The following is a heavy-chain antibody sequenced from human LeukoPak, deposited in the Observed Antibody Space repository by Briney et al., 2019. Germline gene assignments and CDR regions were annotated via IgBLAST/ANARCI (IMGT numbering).Heavy chain of an antibody. J-gene: IGHJ3*02. Sequence: GRSLRLSCAASGFTFSSYGMHWVRQAPGKGLEWVAVISYDGSNKYYADSVKGRFTISRDNSKNTLYLQMNSLRAEDTAVYYCAKYYDSSGYYLHGAFDIWGQGTMVTVSS. V-gene: IGHV3-30*18. D-gene: IGHD3-22*01. CDR2: ISYDGSNK. CDR1: GFTFSSYG. CDR3: AKYYDSSGYYLHGAFDI.